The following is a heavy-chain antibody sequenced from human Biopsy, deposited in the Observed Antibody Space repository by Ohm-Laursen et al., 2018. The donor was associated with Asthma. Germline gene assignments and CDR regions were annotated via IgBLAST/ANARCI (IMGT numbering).Heavy chain of an antibody. CDR3: ARDIAFGGVHDF. CDR2: ISGSGGST. J-gene: IGHJ4*02. V-gene: IGHV3-23*01. D-gene: IGHD3-16*01. Sequence: SLRLSCAASGFTFNNYAMSWVRQAPGKGLEWVSGISGSGGSTYYADSVEGRFTISRDISKNTVSLQMSSLRAEDTAVYYCARDIAFGGVHDFWGQGTLVAVSS. CDR1: GFTFNNYA.